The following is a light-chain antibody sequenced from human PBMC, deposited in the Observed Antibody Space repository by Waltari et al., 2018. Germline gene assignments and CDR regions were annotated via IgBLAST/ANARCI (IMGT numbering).Light chain of an antibody. Sequence: DIQMTQSPSSLSASAGDRVTITCRASQGIGNHLAWFQQKPGKAPKSLIYDVSTLQSGVPSKFSGSGSETDFTLTINSLQAEDFATYFCQQYHAYPLTFGGGTKVEIK. J-gene: IGKJ4*01. CDR1: QGIGNH. CDR2: DVS. V-gene: IGKV1-16*02. CDR3: QQYHAYPLT.